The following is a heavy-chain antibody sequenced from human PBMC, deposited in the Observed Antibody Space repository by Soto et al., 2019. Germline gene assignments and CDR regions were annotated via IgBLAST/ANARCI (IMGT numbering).Heavy chain of an antibody. D-gene: IGHD2-21*02. V-gene: IGHV4-30-4*01. Sequence: PSETLSLTCTVSGGSISSGDYYWSWIRQPPGKGLEWIGYIYYSGSTYYNPSLKSRVTISVDTSKNQFSLKLSSVTAADTAVYYCARVVVTAIQEAQNYYYGMDVWGQGTKVTVSS. CDR2: IYYSGST. J-gene: IGHJ6*02. CDR3: ARVVVTAIQEAQNYYYGMDV. CDR1: GGSISSGDYY.